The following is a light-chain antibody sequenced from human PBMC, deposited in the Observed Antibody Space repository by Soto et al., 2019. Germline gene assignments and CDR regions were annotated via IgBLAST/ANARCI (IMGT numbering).Light chain of an antibody. Sequence: DIQMTQSPSSLSASVGDRVTITCRASQGISNNLTWYQQKPGKVPKLLIYAASSWHSGAASRLSGSASGTDFTLTISSLQPEHVATYYCQKYNSVPITFGHGTRLEIK. CDR1: QGISNN. V-gene: IGKV1-27*01. J-gene: IGKJ5*01. CDR3: QKYNSVPIT. CDR2: AAS.